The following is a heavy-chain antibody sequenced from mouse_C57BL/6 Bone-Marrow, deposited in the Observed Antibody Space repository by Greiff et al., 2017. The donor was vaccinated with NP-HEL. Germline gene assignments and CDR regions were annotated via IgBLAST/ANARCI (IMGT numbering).Heavy chain of an antibody. CDR1: GYTFTSYW. CDR2: IDPSDSYT. J-gene: IGHJ2*01. D-gene: IGHD1-1*01. CDR3: ARNSYYGSSYDY. V-gene: IGHV1-59*01. Sequence: VQLQQPGAELVRPGTSVKLCCKASGYTFTSYWMHWVKQRPGQGLEWIGVIDPSDSYTNYNQKFKGKATLTVDTSSSTAYMQLSSLTSEDSAVYYCARNSYYGSSYDYWGQGTTLTVSS.